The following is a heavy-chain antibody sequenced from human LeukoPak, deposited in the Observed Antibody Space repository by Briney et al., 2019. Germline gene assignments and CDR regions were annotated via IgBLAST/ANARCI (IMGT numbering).Heavy chain of an antibody. Sequence: ASVKVSCKASGYTFTSYDINWVRQATGQGLEWMGWMNPNSGNTGYAQKFQGRVTMTRNTSISTAYMELSSLRSEDTAVYYCARGQFIGSWYYYYGMDVWGQGTTATVSS. CDR2: MNPNSGNT. CDR3: ARGQFIGSWYYYYGMDV. CDR1: GYTFTSYD. J-gene: IGHJ6*02. V-gene: IGHV1-8*01. D-gene: IGHD6-13*01.